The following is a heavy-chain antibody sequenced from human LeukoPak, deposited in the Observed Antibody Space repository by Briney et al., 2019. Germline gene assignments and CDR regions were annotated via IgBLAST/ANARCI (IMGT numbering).Heavy chain of an antibody. D-gene: IGHD6-13*01. J-gene: IGHJ6*03. Sequence: SVKVSCKASGGTFSSYAINWVRQAPGQGLEWMGGIIPIFGTANYAQKFQGRVTITADKSTSTAYMELSSLRSEDTAVYYCARESGIAAAPTYYYYYMDVWGKGTTVTVSS. CDR1: GGTFSSYA. V-gene: IGHV1-69*06. CDR2: IIPIFGTA. CDR3: ARESGIAAAPTYYYYYMDV.